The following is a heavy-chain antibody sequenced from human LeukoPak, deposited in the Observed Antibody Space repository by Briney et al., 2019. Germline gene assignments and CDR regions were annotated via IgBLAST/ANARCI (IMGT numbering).Heavy chain of an antibody. CDR3: AREKSGTLTRAYYYIDV. V-gene: IGHV4-4*07. Sequence: KTSETLSLTCTVSGDSMHSYYWSWIPQSPEKGLEWIGRAYSGVNAYYNPSLQSRVTISVDKSNNQFSLDLASVTAADTALYCAREKSGTLTRAYYYIDVWGRGITVTVSS. CDR2: AYSGVNA. CDR1: GDSMHSYY. J-gene: IGHJ6*03. D-gene: IGHD1-26*01.